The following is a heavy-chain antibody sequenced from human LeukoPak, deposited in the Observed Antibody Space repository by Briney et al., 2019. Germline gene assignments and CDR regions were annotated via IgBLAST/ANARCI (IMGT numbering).Heavy chain of an antibody. CDR1: GFTFSSYG. D-gene: IGHD3-3*01. V-gene: IGHV3-30*18. CDR3: AKDSRFLEWLSPFDY. Sequence: SGGSLRLSCAASGFTFSSYGMHWVRQAPGKGLEWVAVISYDGSNKYYADSVKGRFTISRGNSKNTLYLQMNSLRDEDTAVYYCAKDSRFLEWLSPFDYWGQGTLVTVSS. J-gene: IGHJ4*02. CDR2: ISYDGSNK.